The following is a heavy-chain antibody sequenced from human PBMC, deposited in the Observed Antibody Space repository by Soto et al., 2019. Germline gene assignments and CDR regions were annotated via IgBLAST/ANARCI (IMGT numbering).Heavy chain of an antibody. CDR2: ITPILCTA. CDR3: ARMSAVTTDYFDY. D-gene: IGHD4-17*01. CDR1: GGTCSSYA. Sequence: QVQLVQSGAEVKKPGSSVKVSCKASGGTCSSYAISWVRPAPVQGLEWMGGITPILCTANSPQKFQGRVTITADESTSTADMALSRLRSEDTAVYYCARMSAVTTDYFDYWGQGTLVTVSS. J-gene: IGHJ4*02. V-gene: IGHV1-69*01.